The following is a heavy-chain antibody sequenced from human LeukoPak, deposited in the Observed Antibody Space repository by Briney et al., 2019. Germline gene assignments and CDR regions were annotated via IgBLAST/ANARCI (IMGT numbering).Heavy chain of an antibody. CDR2: IYSTGNT. Sequence: SETLSLTCTVSGGSISSGDRYWSWIRQSPGKGLEWIGYIYSTGNTYYNPSLKSRVIISVDTSRNQFSLELNSVTAADTAVYYCARDSYSYGYGGFDYWGQGILVTVSS. D-gene: IGHD5-18*01. CDR3: ARDSYSYGYGGFDY. V-gene: IGHV4-30-4*01. J-gene: IGHJ4*02. CDR1: GGSISSGDRY.